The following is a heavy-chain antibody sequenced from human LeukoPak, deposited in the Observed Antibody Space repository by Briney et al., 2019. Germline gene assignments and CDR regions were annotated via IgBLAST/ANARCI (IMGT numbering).Heavy chain of an antibody. CDR3: ARSIFGVVTDDAFDI. D-gene: IGHD3-3*01. J-gene: IGHJ3*02. CDR2: IYYSGCT. V-gene: IGHV4-31*03. CDR1: GGSISSGGYY. Sequence: SETLSITCTVSGGSISSGGYYWSWIRQHPGKGLEWIGYIYYSGCTYYNPSLKSRVTISVDTSKNQFSLKLSSVTAADTAVYYCARSIFGVVTDDAFDIWGQGTMVTVSS.